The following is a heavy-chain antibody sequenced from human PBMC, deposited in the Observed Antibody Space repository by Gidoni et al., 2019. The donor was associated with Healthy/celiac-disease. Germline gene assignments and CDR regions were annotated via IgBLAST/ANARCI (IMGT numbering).Heavy chain of an antibody. CDR1: GGSISSSSYY. V-gene: IGHV4-39*01. J-gene: IGHJ5*02. Sequence: QLQLQESGPGLVKPSETLSLTCTVPGGSISSSSYYWGWSRQPPGKGLEWIGRIYYSGSTYDNPSPKSRVPISVDTSKNQFSLKLSSVTAADTAVYYCARPKPKAAPDVSWFDPWGQGTLVTVSS. D-gene: IGHD6-6*01. CDR2: IYYSGST. CDR3: ARPKPKAAPDVSWFDP.